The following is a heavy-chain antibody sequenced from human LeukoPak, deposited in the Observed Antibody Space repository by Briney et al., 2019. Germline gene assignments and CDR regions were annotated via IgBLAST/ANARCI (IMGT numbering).Heavy chain of an antibody. CDR1: GYTFTSYD. Sequence: ASVKVSCKASGYTFTSYDINWVRQATGQGLEWMGWMNPNSGNTGYAQKFQGRVTMTRNTSISTAYMELSSLRSEDTAVYYCARGKIPARESTVTTDFDYWGQGTLVTVSS. V-gene: IGHV1-8*01. CDR3: ARGKIPARESTVTTDFDY. CDR2: MNPNSGNT. D-gene: IGHD4-17*01. J-gene: IGHJ4*02.